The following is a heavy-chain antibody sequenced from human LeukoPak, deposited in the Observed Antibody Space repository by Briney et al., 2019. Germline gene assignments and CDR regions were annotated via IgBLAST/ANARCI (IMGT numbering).Heavy chain of an antibody. CDR3: ARVGGYYYDSSGSLSSLGDSIDI. CDR1: GFTFSSYR. Sequence: GGSLRLSCEASGFTFSSYRMSWVRQAPGKGLEWVANIKQDGSEKYYADSVKGRFTISRDNAKNSLYLQMNSLRAEDTAVYYCARVGGYYYDSSGSLSSLGDSIDIWGQGTMVTVSS. V-gene: IGHV3-7*01. J-gene: IGHJ3*02. CDR2: IKQDGSEK. D-gene: IGHD3-22*01.